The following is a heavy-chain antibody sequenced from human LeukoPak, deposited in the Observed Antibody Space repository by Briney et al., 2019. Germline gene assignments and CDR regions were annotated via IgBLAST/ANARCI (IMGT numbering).Heavy chain of an antibody. Sequence: GGSLRLSCAASGFTFSSYGMHWVRQAPGKGLEWVAFIRYDGSNKYYADSVKGRFTISRDNSKNTLYLQMNSLRAEDTAVYSCAKDRVRFLEWLDYWGQGTLVTVSS. CDR1: GFTFSSYG. CDR2: IRYDGSNK. J-gene: IGHJ4*02. D-gene: IGHD3-3*01. CDR3: AKDRVRFLEWLDY. V-gene: IGHV3-30*02.